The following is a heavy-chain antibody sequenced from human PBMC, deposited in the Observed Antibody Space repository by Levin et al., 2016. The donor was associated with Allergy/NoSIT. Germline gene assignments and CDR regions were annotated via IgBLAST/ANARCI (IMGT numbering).Heavy chain of an antibody. Sequence: ASVKVSCKASGYTFTGYYMHWVRQAPGQGLEWMGWINPNSGGTNYAQKFQGRVTMTRDTSISTAYMELSRLRSDDTAVYYCASFLPTSDSSGYYRGFDYWGQGTLVTVSS. D-gene: IGHD3-22*01. J-gene: IGHJ4*02. CDR1: GYTFTGYY. CDR3: ASFLPTSDSSGYYRGFDY. CDR2: INPNSGGT. V-gene: IGHV1-2*02.